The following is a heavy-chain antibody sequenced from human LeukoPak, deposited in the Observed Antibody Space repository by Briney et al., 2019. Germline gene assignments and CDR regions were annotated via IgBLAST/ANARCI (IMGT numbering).Heavy chain of an antibody. J-gene: IGHJ4*02. V-gene: IGHV3-30-3*01. CDR1: GFAVSSYA. Sequence: GGSLRLSCAASGFAVSSYAMHWVRQAPGKGLEWVALISYDGSNKYYAGSVKGRFTITRVNFENTLYLEMNSLRVEDTAVYYCANCPSGSGYGYLDLWGQGALVTVSS. D-gene: IGHD5-12*01. CDR3: ANCPSGSGYGYLDL. CDR2: ISYDGSNK.